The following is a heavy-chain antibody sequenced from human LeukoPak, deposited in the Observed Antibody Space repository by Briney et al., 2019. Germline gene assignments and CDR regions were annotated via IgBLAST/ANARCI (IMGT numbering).Heavy chain of an antibody. CDR1: GFTFDDYS. J-gene: IGHJ4*02. Sequence: GGSLRLSCAASGFTFDDYSMSGVRPTPRKGLEWVSGITWNGESTGYADSARGRFTISRDNAKTTLYLRMNSLRAEDTALYYCARDPHVEMATIGDYWGQGTLVTVSS. D-gene: IGHD5-24*01. V-gene: IGHV3-20*04. CDR2: ITWNGEST. CDR3: ARDPHVEMATIGDY.